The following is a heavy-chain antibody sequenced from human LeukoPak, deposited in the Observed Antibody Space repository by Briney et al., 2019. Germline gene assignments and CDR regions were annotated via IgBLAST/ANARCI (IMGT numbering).Heavy chain of an antibody. CDR1: GFTFSSYA. J-gene: IGHJ4*02. CDR3: ATGLGHYYDY. CDR2: ISGSGGST. Sequence: GGSLRLSCAASGFTFSSYAMSWVRQAPGKGLEWVSAISGSGGSTYYADSVKGRFTISRDNARTTVYLQMSSLRLDDTATYYCATGLGHYYDYWGQGSLVTVSS. D-gene: IGHD3-22*01. V-gene: IGHV3-23*01.